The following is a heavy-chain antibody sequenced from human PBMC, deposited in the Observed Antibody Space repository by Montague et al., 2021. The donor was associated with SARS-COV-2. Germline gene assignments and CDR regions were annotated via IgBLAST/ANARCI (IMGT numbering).Heavy chain of an antibody. D-gene: IGHD3-22*01. V-gene: IGHV4-59*01. J-gene: IGHJ4*02. Sequence: SETLSLTCTVSGGSISGYYWSWIRQPPGTGLEWIGYIHDSGKTYYNPSLRSRVTISSDTSKNQFSLNMRSVTAADTAVYYCARAGHAYDRSGYWNFFDSWGQGTLVTVSS. CDR1: GGSISGYY. CDR2: IHDSGKT. CDR3: ARAGHAYDRSGYWNFFDS.